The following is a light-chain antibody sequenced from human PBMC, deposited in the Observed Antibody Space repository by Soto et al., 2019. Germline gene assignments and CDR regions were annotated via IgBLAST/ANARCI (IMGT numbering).Light chain of an antibody. CDR2: AAS. V-gene: IGKV1D-16*01. Sequence: DIQMTQSPSSLSASVGDRVTITFLASQGVSYWLAWYQQKPGKAPKSLIYAASNLQSGVPLRFSGSGSGTDFTLTISSLQPEDFATYYCQQYNSYPLTFGGGTKVDIK. J-gene: IGKJ4*01. CDR3: QQYNSYPLT. CDR1: QGVSYW.